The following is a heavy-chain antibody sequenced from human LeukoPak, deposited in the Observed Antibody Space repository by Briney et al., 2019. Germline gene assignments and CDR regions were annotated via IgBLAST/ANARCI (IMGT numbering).Heavy chain of an antibody. Sequence: SETLSLTCTVSGYSISNAYYWGWIRQPPGKGLECIGSMYDSGSTYYNGSLRSRVTISVDTSKNQFSLKLNSVTAADTAVYYCAKHPRYSTGWAIDYWGQGILVTVSS. D-gene: IGHD6-19*01. CDR2: MYDSGST. CDR1: GYSISNAYY. CDR3: AKHPRYSTGWAIDY. J-gene: IGHJ4*02. V-gene: IGHV4-38-2*02.